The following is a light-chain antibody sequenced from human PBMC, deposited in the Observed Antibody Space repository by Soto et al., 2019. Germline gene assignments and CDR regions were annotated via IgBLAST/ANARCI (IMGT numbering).Light chain of an antibody. V-gene: IGLV2-23*01. CDR1: SSDVGSYNL. Sequence: QAVVTQPASVSGSPGQSITISCTGTSSDVGSYNLVSWYQQYPGKAPKLIISEGTKRPSGVSNRFSGSKSGSTASLTISGLQAEDEADYYCCSYAGSSTWVFGGGTKLTVL. CDR3: CSYAGSSTWV. CDR2: EGT. J-gene: IGLJ3*02.